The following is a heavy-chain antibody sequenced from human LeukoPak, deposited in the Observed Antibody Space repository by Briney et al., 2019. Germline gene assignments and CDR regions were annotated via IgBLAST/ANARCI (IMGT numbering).Heavy chain of an antibody. V-gene: IGHV3-30-3*01. CDR1: GFTFSSYA. CDR3: AKELVGFDH. D-gene: IGHD2-8*02. CDR2: ISYDGSNK. J-gene: IGHJ4*02. Sequence: GGSLRLSCAASGFTFSSYAMHWVRQAPGKGLEWVAVISYDGSNKYYADSVKGRFTISRDNSKNTLYLQMNSLRAEDTAVYYCAKELVGFDHWGQGTLVTVSS.